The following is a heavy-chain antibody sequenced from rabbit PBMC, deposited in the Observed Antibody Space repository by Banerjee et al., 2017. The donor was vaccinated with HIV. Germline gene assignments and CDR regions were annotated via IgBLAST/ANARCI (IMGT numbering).Heavy chain of an antibody. CDR1: GIDFSSHYY. J-gene: IGHJ4*01. Sequence: QQQLEESGGGLVKPGGTLTLTCKASGIDFSSHYYMCWVRQAPGKGLEWIGCIVTGSGTTYYASWAKGRFSISKTSSTAVTLQMTSLTAADTATYFCARSSAVAYGFNLWGQGTLVTVS. CDR3: ARSSAVAYGFNL. D-gene: IGHD6-1*01. V-gene: IGHV1S45*01. CDR2: IVTGSGTT.